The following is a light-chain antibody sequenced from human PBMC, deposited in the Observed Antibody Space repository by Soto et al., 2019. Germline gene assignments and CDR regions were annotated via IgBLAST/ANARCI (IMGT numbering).Light chain of an antibody. CDR2: GAS. J-gene: IGKJ1*01. CDR3: QQYRSWRT. CDR1: QSIESR. Sequence: VIAPSPVTLSVSPGERATVFCRASQSIESRLAWYQQRPGQAPRLLIYGASIRATGIPARFSGSGSGTEFTLTISGLQSEDFGVYYCQQYRSWRTFGQGTKVDIK. V-gene: IGKV3-15*01.